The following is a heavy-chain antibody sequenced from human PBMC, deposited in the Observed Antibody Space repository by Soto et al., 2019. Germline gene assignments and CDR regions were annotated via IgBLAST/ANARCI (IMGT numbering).Heavy chain of an antibody. CDR3: ARYNSYAIDY. Sequence: PSETLSLTCAVSGDSISSGYHWAWIRQPPGKGLEWIANIHYSGTTNYSPSLASRVTLSVDTSKNQFSLKMTSVTAADRAMYFCARYNSYAIDYWGRGTLVT. CDR2: IHYSGTT. V-gene: IGHV4-38-2*01. D-gene: IGHD2-8*01. J-gene: IGHJ4*02. CDR1: GDSISSGYH.